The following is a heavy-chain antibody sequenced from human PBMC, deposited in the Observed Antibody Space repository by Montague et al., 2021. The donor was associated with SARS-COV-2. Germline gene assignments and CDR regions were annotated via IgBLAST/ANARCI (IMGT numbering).Heavy chain of an antibody. CDR2: INQSGRT. CDR3: ARRGSSVWGVTVSAELDY. D-gene: IGHD3-10*01. J-gene: IGHJ4*02. Sequence: SETLSLTCAVYGGSFSGCYWSWIRQPPEKGLEWIGEINQSGRTNNNPSLKSRVIISVDTSKNQFSLKLSSVTAADTAVYYCARRGSSVWGVTVSAELDYWGQGILVSVSS. V-gene: IGHV4-34*01. CDR1: GGSFSGCY.